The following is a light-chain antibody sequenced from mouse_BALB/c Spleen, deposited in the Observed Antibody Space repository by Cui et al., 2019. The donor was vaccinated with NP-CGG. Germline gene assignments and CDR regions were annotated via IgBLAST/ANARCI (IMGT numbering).Light chain of an antibody. CDR2: GTN. CDR1: TGAVTTSNY. V-gene: IGLV1*01. J-gene: IGLJ1*01. Sequence: AVETQESAPTTSPGETVTFTCRSSTGAVTTSNYANWVQEKPDHLFTGLIGGTNNRVPGVPARFSGSLIGDKAALTITGAQTEDEAMYFCALWYSNHWVFGGGTKLTVL. CDR3: ALWYSNHWV.